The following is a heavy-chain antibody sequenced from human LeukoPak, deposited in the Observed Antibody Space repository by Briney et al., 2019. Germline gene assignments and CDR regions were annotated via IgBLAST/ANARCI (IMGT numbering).Heavy chain of an antibody. Sequence: GASLKISCKGSGYTFTSYWIGWVRQMPGKGLEWMGIIYPHDSDTRYSPSFQGQVTISADKSINTAYLQWSSLKASDTAIYYCARHACNALGNWFDPWGQGTLVTVSS. CDR1: GYTFTSYW. V-gene: IGHV5-51*01. CDR2: IYPHDSDT. D-gene: IGHD2/OR15-2a*01. CDR3: ARHACNALGNWFDP. J-gene: IGHJ5*02.